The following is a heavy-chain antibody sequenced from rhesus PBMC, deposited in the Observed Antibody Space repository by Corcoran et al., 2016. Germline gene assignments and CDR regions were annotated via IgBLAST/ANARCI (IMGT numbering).Heavy chain of an antibody. CDR3: ASEYSWNNEGGGSLDV. D-gene: IGHD1-20*01. Sequence: QVQLQESGPGLVKPSETLSLTCAVSGGSISRTYYYWSWIRQPPGKGLEWIGYISYGGSTSYNPSLKSRVTISRDTSKNQFSLKLSSVTAADTAVYYCASEYSWNNEGGGSLDVWGRGVLVTVSS. V-gene: IGHV4-122*02. CDR1: GGSISRTYYY. CDR2: ISYGGST. J-gene: IGHJ5-2*02.